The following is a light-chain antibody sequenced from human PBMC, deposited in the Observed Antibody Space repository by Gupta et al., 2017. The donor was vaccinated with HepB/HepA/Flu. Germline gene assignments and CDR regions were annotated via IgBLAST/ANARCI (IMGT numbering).Light chain of an antibody. Sequence: DIVMTQSPDSLAVSPGARVTINCKGSQSVLYSSNNKNYLAWFQQKPGQPPKLLIYWASTREAGVPERFSGSGSGTDFTLTISSLQAEDVAVYYCQQYYSAPPLTFGGGTKVEI. CDR3: QQYYSAPPLT. J-gene: IGKJ4*01. V-gene: IGKV4-1*01. CDR2: WAS. CDR1: QSVLYSSNNKNY.